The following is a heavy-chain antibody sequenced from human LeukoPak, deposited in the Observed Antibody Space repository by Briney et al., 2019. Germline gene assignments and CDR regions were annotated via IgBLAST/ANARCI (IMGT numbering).Heavy chain of an antibody. CDR2: VNLSGST. Sequence: SETLSLTCAVHGGPFSGYSWNWIHQPPGMGLEWIGEVNLSGSTNYNPSLKSRVTISVDTSKNQFSLKLSSVTAADTSVYYCARGGYSGYRSRFDYWGQGTLVTVSS. V-gene: IGHV4-34*01. D-gene: IGHD5-12*01. CDR1: GGPFSGYS. J-gene: IGHJ4*02. CDR3: ARGGYSGYRSRFDY.